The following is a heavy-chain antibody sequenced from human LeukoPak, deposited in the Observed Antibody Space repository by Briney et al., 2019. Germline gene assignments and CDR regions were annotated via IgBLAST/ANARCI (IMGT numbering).Heavy chain of an antibody. V-gene: IGHV3-48*03. CDR3: ARRHTRGGSCYSRFCAFDI. CDR1: GFTFSSYE. Sequence: GGSLRLSCAASGFTFSSYEMNWVRQAPGKGLEWVSYISSSGSTIYYADSVKGRFTISRDNAKNSLYLQMNSLRAEDTAVYYCARRHTRGGSCYSRFCAFDIWGHGTMVTVSS. D-gene: IGHD2-15*01. CDR2: ISSSGSTI. J-gene: IGHJ3*02.